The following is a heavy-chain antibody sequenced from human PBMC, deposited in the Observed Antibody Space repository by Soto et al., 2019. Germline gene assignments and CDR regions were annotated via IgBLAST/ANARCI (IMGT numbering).Heavy chain of an antibody. D-gene: IGHD4-17*01. CDR2: IYYSGST. V-gene: IGHV4-30-4*01. Sequence: PSETLSLTCTVSGGSISSGDYYWSWIRQPPGKGLEWIGYIYYSGSTYYNPSLKSRVTISVDTSKNQFSLKLSSVTAADTAVYYCARVEGDYVWFDPWGQGTLVTVSS. CDR3: ARVEGDYVWFDP. CDR1: GGSISSGDYY. J-gene: IGHJ5*02.